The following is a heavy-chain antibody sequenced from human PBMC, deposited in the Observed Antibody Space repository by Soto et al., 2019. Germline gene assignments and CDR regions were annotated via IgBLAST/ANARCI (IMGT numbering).Heavy chain of an antibody. D-gene: IGHD2-8*02. CDR3: ACWGHIVPVAPSDFDR. CDR2: ISPDGRDV. J-gene: IGHJ4*02. V-gene: IGHV3-74*01. CDR1: GFPFTNYW. Sequence: GESQKISCAASGFPFTNYWINWVRQTPGKGLRWFSRISPDGRDVGYADSVEGRFTVSRDNAKNTLYLQMHSLRAEDTAMYYCACWGHIVPVAPSDFDRWGQGTLVTVYS.